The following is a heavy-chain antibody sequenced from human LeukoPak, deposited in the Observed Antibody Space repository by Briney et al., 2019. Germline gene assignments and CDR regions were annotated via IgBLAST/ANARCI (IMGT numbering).Heavy chain of an antibody. CDR2: IYYSGST. D-gene: IGHD3-16*02. J-gene: IGHJ6*03. V-gene: IGHV4-59*12. CDR3: ASIGPYYYYYMDV. Sequence: SETLSLTCTVSGGSISSYYWSWIRQPPGKGLEWIGYIYYSGSTNYNPSLKSRVTISVDRSKNQFSLKLSSVTAADTAVYYCASIGPYYYYYMDVWGKGTTVTVSS. CDR1: GGSISSYY.